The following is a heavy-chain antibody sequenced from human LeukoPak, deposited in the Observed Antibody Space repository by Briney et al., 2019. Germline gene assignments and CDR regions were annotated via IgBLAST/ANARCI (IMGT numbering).Heavy chain of an antibody. CDR3: ARDRGGRGLDY. CDR2: ISSTGNYI. CDR1: GFTFSSSG. J-gene: IGHJ4*02. D-gene: IGHD4-23*01. Sequence: GGSLRLSCAASGFTFSSSGMNWVRQAPGKGLEWVSSISSTGNYIYYTESMKGRFTISRDNAKNSLFLQMNSLRAEDTAVYYCARDRGGRGLDYWGQGTLVTVSS. V-gene: IGHV3-21*06.